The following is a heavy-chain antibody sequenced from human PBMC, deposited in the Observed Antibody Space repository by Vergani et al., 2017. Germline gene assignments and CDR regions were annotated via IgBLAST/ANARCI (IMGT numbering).Heavy chain of an antibody. J-gene: IGHJ4*02. CDR3: ARESLGIRGFDY. V-gene: IGHV1-46*04. D-gene: IGHD3-10*01. Sequence: QVQLVQSGAEVTKPGASVKVSCKASGYTFTSYYIHWVRQAPGQGLEWMGVINPSGGSTTYAQKLQGRLTMTRDTSTSTVYMELSSLRSEDTDLYYCARESLGIRGFDYWGQGTLVTVSS. CDR1: GYTFTSYY. CDR2: INPSGGST.